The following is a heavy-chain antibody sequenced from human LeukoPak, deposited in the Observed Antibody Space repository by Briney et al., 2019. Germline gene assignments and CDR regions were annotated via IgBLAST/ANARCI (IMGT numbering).Heavy chain of an antibody. D-gene: IGHD2/OR15-2a*01. CDR1: GGSISSYY. CDR3: AGHHPRNTVDF. CDR2: VSDIGSI. J-gene: IGHJ4*02. V-gene: IGHV4-59*08. Sequence: PSETLSLTCTVSGGSISSYYWSWIRQPPGKGLEWIAYVSDIGSINYNPSLKSRVTISLETSKNQFSLKLSSVTAADTAVYYCAGHHPRNTVDFWGQGTLVTVSS.